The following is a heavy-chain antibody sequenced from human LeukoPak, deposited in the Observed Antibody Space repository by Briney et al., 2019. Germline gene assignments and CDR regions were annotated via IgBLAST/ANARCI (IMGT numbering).Heavy chain of an antibody. V-gene: IGHV1-2*02. CDR1: GYTFTAYY. J-gene: IGHJ4*01. D-gene: IGHD6-6*01. Sequence: ASVKVSCKASGYTFTAYYMHWVRQAPGQGLEWMGWINPNSGGTNYVQKFQGRVAMTTDTSIGTAYMGLSRLRSDDTAVYYCARVQSRISSSFDYWGHGTLVTVSS. CDR2: INPNSGGT. CDR3: ARVQSRISSSFDY.